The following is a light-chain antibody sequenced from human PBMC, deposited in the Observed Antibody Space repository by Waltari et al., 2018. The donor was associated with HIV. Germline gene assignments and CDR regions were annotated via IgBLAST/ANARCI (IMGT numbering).Light chain of an antibody. Sequence: DILLTQSPSFLSASVGDRVTITCRASQDISNYLAWYQQKPGKAPKLLIYAASTLQGGVPSRFSGYGSGTEFTLTVNSLQPEDFATYYCQQLNSYPLTFGGGTRVEIK. CDR2: AAS. CDR3: QQLNSYPLT. V-gene: IGKV1-9*01. J-gene: IGKJ4*01. CDR1: QDISNY.